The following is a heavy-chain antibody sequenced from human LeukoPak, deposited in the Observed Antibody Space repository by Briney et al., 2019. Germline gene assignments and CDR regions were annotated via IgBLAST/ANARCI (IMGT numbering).Heavy chain of an antibody. Sequence: PGGSLRLSCAASGFTFSNTAMSWVRQTPGKGLEWVATMSAYNDRTHYADSVRGRFTVSRDNSKNTLSLQMNSLREDDTAVYYCAQELSDIFVVRTDSWSQGTLVTVSS. CDR2: MSAYNDRT. J-gene: IGHJ4*02. V-gene: IGHV3-23*01. D-gene: IGHD3-9*01. CDR3: AQELSDIFVVRTDS. CDR1: GFTFSNTA.